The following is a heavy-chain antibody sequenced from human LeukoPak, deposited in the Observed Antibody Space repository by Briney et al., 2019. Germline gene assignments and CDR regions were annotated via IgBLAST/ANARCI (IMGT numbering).Heavy chain of an antibody. Sequence: SETLSLTCTVSGGSISSSSYYWGWIRQPPGKGLEWIGSIYYSGSTYYYPSLKSRVTISVDTSKNQFSLKLNSVTAADTAVYYCARHVSTSSCGADCYSGGMDVWGQGTTVTVSS. V-gene: IGHV4-39*01. CDR2: IYYSGST. D-gene: IGHD2-21*02. CDR3: ARHVSTSSCGADCYSGGMDV. J-gene: IGHJ6*02. CDR1: GGSISSSSYY.